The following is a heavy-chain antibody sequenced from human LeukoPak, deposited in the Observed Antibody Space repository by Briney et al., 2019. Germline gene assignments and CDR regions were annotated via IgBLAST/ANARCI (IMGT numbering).Heavy chain of an antibody. J-gene: IGHJ2*01. D-gene: IGHD1-7*01. V-gene: IGHV3-64*01. Sequence: GGSLRLSCAASGFTFINYNMHWVRQAPGQGLEYVSAISSNGGSTYYANSVKGRFTISRDNSKNTLYLQMGSLRIEDMAVYYCASSPPTGTTWYFDLWGRGTLVTVSS. CDR3: ASSPPTGTTWYFDL. CDR1: GFTFINYN. CDR2: ISSNGGST.